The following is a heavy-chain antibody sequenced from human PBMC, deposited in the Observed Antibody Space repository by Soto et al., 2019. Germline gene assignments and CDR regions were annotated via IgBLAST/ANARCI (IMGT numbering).Heavy chain of an antibody. CDR2: FDPEDGET. Sequence: GASVKVSCKVSGYTLTELSMHWVRQAPGKGLEWMGGFDPEDGETIYAQKFQGRVTMTEDTSTDTAYMELSSLRSEDTAVYYCATDSLLGYSSGWPKYDYWGQGTLVPVSS. D-gene: IGHD6-19*01. J-gene: IGHJ4*02. V-gene: IGHV1-24*01. CDR3: ATDSLLGYSSGWPKYDY. CDR1: GYTLTELS.